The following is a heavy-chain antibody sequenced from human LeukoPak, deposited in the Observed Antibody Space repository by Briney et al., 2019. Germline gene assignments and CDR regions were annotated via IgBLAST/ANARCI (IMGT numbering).Heavy chain of an antibody. D-gene: IGHD2-15*01. Sequence: SETLSLTCAVYGGSFRGYYWSWRPQTLRKGLEWMGQIKHSGSTNYIPSLKSRVTISVGTSKNQFSLKLSSVTAADTAVYYCARGSGYCSGGSCYVDYWGQGTLVTVSS. J-gene: IGHJ4*02. CDR3: ARGSGYCSGGSCYVDY. CDR1: GGSFRGYY. V-gene: IGHV4-34*01. CDR2: IKHSGST.